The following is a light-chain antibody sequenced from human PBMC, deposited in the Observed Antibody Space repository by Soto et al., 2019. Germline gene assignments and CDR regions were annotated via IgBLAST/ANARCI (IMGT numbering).Light chain of an antibody. CDR2: GAS. V-gene: IGKV1D-16*01. J-gene: IGKJ1*01. CDR1: QGISTW. Sequence: DIQMTQLPSSVSASVGDRVNITCRASQGISTWLAWYQQKPERAPKSLIYGASRLQSGVPPRFSGSGSETDFTLTISSLQPEDFATYYCQQYNRYPRTFGQGTKVEIK. CDR3: QQYNRYPRT.